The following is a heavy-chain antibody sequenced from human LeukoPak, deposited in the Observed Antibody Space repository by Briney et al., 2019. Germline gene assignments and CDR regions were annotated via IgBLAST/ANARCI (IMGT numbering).Heavy chain of an antibody. Sequence: ASVKDSCKASGYTFTSYYMHWVREAPGQGLEWMGGFDPEDGETIYAQKFQGRVTMTEDTSTDTAYMELSSLRSEDTAVYYCARDRRWTKPDAFDIWGQGTMVTVSS. CDR1: GYTFTSYY. CDR2: FDPEDGET. V-gene: IGHV1-24*01. CDR3: ARDRRWTKPDAFDI. J-gene: IGHJ3*02. D-gene: IGHD4-23*01.